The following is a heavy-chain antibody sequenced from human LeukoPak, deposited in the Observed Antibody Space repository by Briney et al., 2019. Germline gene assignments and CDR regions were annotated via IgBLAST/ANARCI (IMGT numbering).Heavy chain of an antibody. Sequence: ESGPTLVNPTQTLTLTCTFSGFSLSTSGVGVGWIRQPPGKALEWLALIYWNDDKRYSPSLKSRLTITKDTSKNQVVLTMTNMDPVDTATYYCAHRMRSGDIVASLDYWGQGTLVTVSS. CDR2: IYWNDDK. CDR3: AHRMRSGDIVASLDY. V-gene: IGHV2-5*01. J-gene: IGHJ4*02. CDR1: GFSLSTSGVG. D-gene: IGHD5-12*01.